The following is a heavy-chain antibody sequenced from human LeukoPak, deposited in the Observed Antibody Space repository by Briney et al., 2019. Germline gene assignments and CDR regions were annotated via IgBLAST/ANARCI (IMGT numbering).Heavy chain of an antibody. J-gene: IGHJ4*02. CDR2: INSDGSST. CDR3: AKEVDCPSDCLFFHS. V-gene: IGHV3-74*01. D-gene: IGHD2-21*02. CDR1: RFTFSTYW. Sequence: GGSLRLSCAASRFTFSTYWMHWVRQAPGKGLVWVSRINSDGSSTGYADSVKGRFTISRDNSRNSVFLQMNSLRPEDTALYHCAKEVDCPSDCLFFHSWGQGTLVTVSS.